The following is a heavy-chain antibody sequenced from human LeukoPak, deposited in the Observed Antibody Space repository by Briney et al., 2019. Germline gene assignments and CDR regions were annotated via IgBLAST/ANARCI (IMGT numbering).Heavy chain of an antibody. CDR1: GGTFSSYA. Sequence: RASVKVSCKASGGTFSSYAISWVRQAPGQGLEWMGGIIPIFGTANYAQKFQGRVTITADESTSTAYMELSSLRSEDTAVYYCARAADTETRDYYDSSGYYYFDYWGQGTLVTVSS. CDR3: ARAADTETRDYYDSSGYYYFDY. J-gene: IGHJ4*02. V-gene: IGHV1-69*13. CDR2: IIPIFGTA. D-gene: IGHD3-22*01.